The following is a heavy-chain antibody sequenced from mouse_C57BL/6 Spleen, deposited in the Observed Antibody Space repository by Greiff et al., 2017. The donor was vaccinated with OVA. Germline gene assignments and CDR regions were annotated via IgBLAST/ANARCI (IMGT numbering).Heavy chain of an antibody. V-gene: IGHV1-76*01. CDR2: IYPGSGNT. Sequence: VKLMESGAELVRPGASVKLSCKASGYTFTDYYINWVKQRPGQGLEWIARIYPGSGNTYYNEKFKGKATLTAEKSSSTAYMQLSSLTSEDSAVYFCARSPYYYASISYAMDYWGQGTSVTVSS. CDR1: GYTFTDYY. J-gene: IGHJ4*01. D-gene: IGHD1-1*01. CDR3: ARSPYYYASISYAMDY.